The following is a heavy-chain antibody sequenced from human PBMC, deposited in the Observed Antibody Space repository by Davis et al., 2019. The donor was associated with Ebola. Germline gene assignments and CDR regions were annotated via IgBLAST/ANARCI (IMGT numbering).Heavy chain of an antibody. V-gene: IGHV4-34*01. Sequence: MPSETLSLTCAVYGGSFSGYYWSWIRQPPGKGLEWIGEINHSGSTNYNPSLKSRVTISVDTSKNQFSLKLSSVTAADTAVYYCASSRYKITMVRGVIPGYYYGMDVWGQGTTVTVSS. CDR3: ASSRYKITMVRGVIPGYYYGMDV. CDR2: INHSGST. J-gene: IGHJ6*02. D-gene: IGHD3-10*01. CDR1: GGSFSGYY.